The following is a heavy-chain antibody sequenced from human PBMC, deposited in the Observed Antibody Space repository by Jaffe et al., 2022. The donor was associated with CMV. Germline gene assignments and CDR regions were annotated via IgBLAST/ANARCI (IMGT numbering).Heavy chain of an antibody. Sequence: QVQLVESGGGLVKPGGSLRLSCAASGFTFSDYYMSWIRQAPGKGLEWVSYISSSSSYTNYADSVKGRFTISRDNAKNSLYLQMNSLRAEDTAVYYCARYRGYSYGFDPHFDYWGQGTLVTVSS. CDR1: GFTFSDYY. CDR2: ISSSSSYT. J-gene: IGHJ4*02. D-gene: IGHD5-18*01. V-gene: IGHV3-11*06. CDR3: ARYRGYSYGFDPHFDY.